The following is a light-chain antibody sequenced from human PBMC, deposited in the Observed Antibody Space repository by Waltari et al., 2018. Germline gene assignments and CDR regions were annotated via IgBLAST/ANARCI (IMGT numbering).Light chain of an antibody. Sequence: SYELTQPPSVSVSPGQTARNTCSGDALPQNYAYWYQQKSGQAPVLVIYEDSKRPSGIPERFSGSSSGTTATLTISGAQVEDEADYYCYSTDSSGHDRVFGGGTKLTVL. J-gene: IGLJ3*02. CDR1: ALPQNY. CDR2: EDS. V-gene: IGLV3-10*01. CDR3: YSTDSSGHDRV.